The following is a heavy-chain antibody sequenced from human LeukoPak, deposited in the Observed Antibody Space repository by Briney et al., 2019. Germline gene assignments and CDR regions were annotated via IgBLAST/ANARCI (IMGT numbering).Heavy chain of an antibody. Sequence: GGSLRLSCAASGFTLRSYTMNWVRQAPGKGLEWVSSISSSSSYIYYADSVKGRFTISRDNAKNSLYLQMNSLRAEDTAVYYCAREQLAAAGTNAFDIWGQGTMVTVSS. CDR2: ISSSSSYI. CDR1: GFTLRSYT. CDR3: AREQLAAAGTNAFDI. J-gene: IGHJ3*02. V-gene: IGHV3-21*01. D-gene: IGHD6-13*01.